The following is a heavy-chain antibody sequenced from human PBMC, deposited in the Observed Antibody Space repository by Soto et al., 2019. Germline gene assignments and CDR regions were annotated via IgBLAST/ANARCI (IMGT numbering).Heavy chain of an antibody. Sequence: GGSLRLSCATSGCTFSNAWISWVRQAPGKGLEWVGRIKSKTDGGTTDYAAPVKGRFTISRDDSKNTLYLQMNSLKTEDTAVYYCTTGGDSSGYYHYYYGMDVWGQGTTVTVSS. CDR1: GCTFSNAW. CDR2: IKSKTDGGTT. CDR3: TTGGDSSGYYHYYYGMDV. J-gene: IGHJ6*02. V-gene: IGHV3-15*01. D-gene: IGHD3-22*01.